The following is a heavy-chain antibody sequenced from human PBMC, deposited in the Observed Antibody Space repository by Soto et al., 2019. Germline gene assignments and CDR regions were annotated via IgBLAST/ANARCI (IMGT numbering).Heavy chain of an antibody. J-gene: IGHJ2*01. CDR1: GFAFVHYG. D-gene: IGHD1-1*01. CDR2: ISGGGGNT. CDR3: ATKTNWQYWYFHL. V-gene: IGHV3-20*01. Sequence: EVQLVESGGSMIRPGGSLRLSCAASGFAFVHYGMAWVRQVPGKGREWVSGISGGGGNTGYADSVRGRFTMSRDNAKNSLYLQMNNLGGVDTALFHCATKTNWQYWYFHLWGGCTLVTVSS.